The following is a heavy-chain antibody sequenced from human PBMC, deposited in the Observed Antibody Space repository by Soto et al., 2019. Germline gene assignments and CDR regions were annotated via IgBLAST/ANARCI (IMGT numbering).Heavy chain of an antibody. J-gene: IGHJ6*02. CDR2: ISYDGSNK. V-gene: IGHV3-30*18. Sequence: GGSLRLSCAASGFTFSSYGMHWVRQAPGKGLEWVAVISYDGSNKYYADSVKGRFTISRDNSKNTLYLQMNSLRAEDTAVYYCAKINTVTMVLGGMDVWGQGTTVTVSS. CDR1: GFTFSSYG. CDR3: AKINTVTMVLGGMDV. D-gene: IGHD4-17*01.